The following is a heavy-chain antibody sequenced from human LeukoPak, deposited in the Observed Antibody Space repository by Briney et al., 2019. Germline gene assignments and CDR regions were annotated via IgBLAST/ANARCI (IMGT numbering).Heavy chain of an antibody. Sequence: SETLSLTCTVSGGSVSSGSYYWRWIRQPPGKGLEWIGYIYYSGSTNYNPFLKSRVTISVDTSKNQFSLKLSSVTAADTAVYYCARVRDSSGWYGGDYWGQGTLVTVSS. V-gene: IGHV4-61*01. J-gene: IGHJ4*02. CDR3: ARVRDSSGWYGGDY. CDR2: IYYSGST. D-gene: IGHD6-19*01. CDR1: GGSVSSGSYY.